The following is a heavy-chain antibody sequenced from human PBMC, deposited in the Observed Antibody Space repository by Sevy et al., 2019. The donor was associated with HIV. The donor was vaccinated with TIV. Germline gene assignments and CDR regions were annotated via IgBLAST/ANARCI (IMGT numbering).Heavy chain of an antibody. Sequence: GGSLRLSCVGSGFRFSGYYMNWIRQAPGKGLEWVSYISGTGNTKYDTDSVKGRFTISRDNAKNSLYLEMNNLRVDDTAVYYCARDPTYYDFWAGYYTGWFDPWGQGTLVTVSS. CDR1: GFRFSGYY. J-gene: IGHJ5*02. D-gene: IGHD3-3*01. CDR3: ARDPTYYDFWAGYYTGWFDP. V-gene: IGHV3-11*01. CDR2: ISGTGNTK.